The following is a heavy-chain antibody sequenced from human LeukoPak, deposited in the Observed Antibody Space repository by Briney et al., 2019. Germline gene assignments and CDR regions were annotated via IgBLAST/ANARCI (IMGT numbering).Heavy chain of an antibody. V-gene: IGHV4-39*07. Sequence: SETLSLTCTVSGGSISSSSYYWGWIRQPPGKGLEWIGSIYYSGSTYCNPSLKSRVTISVDTSKNQFSLKLSSVTAADTAVYYCARVTGYRIEDYFDYWGQGTLVTVSS. CDR3: ARVTGYRIEDYFDY. CDR1: GGSISSSSYY. D-gene: IGHD6-13*01. J-gene: IGHJ4*02. CDR2: IYYSGST.